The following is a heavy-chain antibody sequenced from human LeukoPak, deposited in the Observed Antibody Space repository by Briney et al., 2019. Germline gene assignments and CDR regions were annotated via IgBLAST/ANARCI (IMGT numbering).Heavy chain of an antibody. CDR1: GGSISSSSYY. J-gene: IGHJ4*02. Sequence: PSETLSLTCTVSGGSISSSSYYWGWIRQPPGKGLEWIGSIYYSGSTYYNPSLKSRVTISVDTSKNQFSLKLSSMTAADTAVYYCARIRGITYYFDYWGQGTLVTVSS. CDR3: ARIRGITYYFDY. CDR2: IYYSGST. V-gene: IGHV4-39*01. D-gene: IGHD3-16*01.